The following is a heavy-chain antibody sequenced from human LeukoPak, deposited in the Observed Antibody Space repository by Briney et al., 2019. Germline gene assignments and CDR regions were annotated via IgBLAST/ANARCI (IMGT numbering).Heavy chain of an antibody. CDR3: AKEARLYDQLGWYYYMDV. J-gene: IGHJ6*03. V-gene: IGHV3-23*01. Sequence: GGSLRLSCAASGFTFSSYGMSWVRQAPGKGLEWVSAISGSGGSTYYADSVKGRFTISRDNSKNTLYLQMNSLSAEDTAVYYCAKEARLYDQLGWYYYMDVWGKGTTVTISS. CDR2: ISGSGGST. CDR1: GFTFSSYG. D-gene: IGHD2/OR15-2a*01.